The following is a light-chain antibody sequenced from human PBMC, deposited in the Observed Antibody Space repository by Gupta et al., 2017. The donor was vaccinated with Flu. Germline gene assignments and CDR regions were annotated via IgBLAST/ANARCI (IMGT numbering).Light chain of an antibody. J-gene: IGLJ3*02. Sequence: QSVLTQPPSASGTPGQRVTISCSGSSSNIGSNYVYWYQQLPGTAPKLLIYRNNQRPSGVPDRFSGSKSGTSASLAISGLRSEDEADYYCAAWEDSLSGPEFGGGTKLTVL. CDR2: RNN. V-gene: IGLV1-47*01. CDR3: AAWEDSLSGPE. CDR1: SSNIGSNY.